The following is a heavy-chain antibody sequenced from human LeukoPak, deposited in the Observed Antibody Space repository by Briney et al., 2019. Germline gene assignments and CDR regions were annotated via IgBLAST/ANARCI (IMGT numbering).Heavy chain of an antibody. CDR3: ARGPTYYDFLVGKKFDY. J-gene: IGHJ4*02. CDR1: GYTFTGYY. V-gene: IGHV1-2*02. Sequence: ASVKVSCTASGYTFTGYYMHWVRQAPGQGLEWMGWINPNSGGTNYAQKFQGRVTMTRDTSISTAYMKLSRLRSDDTAVYYCARGPTYYDFLVGKKFDYWGQGTLVTVSS. CDR2: INPNSGGT. D-gene: IGHD3-3*01.